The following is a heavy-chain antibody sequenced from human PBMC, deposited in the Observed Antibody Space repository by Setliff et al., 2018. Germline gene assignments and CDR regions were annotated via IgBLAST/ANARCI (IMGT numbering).Heavy chain of an antibody. D-gene: IGHD3-22*01. CDR2: ISTYTANT. CDR3: ARGSRGWGPRDYYYMDV. Sequence: ASVKVSCKASGYTFTSYGVSWVRQAPGQGLEWMGWISTYTANTKYAQRFQGRVTMTTDTSTTTAYMELRSLRSDDTAVYYCARGSRGWGPRDYYYMDVWGQGTTVTVSS. CDR1: GYTFTSYG. J-gene: IGHJ6*03. V-gene: IGHV1-18*01.